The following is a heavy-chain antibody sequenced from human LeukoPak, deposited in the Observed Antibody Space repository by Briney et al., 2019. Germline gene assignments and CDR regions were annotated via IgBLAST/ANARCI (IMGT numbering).Heavy chain of an antibody. J-gene: IGHJ6*03. D-gene: IGHD4-17*01. V-gene: IGHV3-7*01. Sequence: PGGSLRLSCVVSGFTSSRYEMHWVRQAPGKGLEWVANIKQDGSEKYYVDSVKGRFTISRDNAKNSLYLQMNSLRAEDTAVYYCARVRVYYYYYMDVWGKGTTVTVSS. CDR1: GFTSSRYE. CDR3: ARVRVYYYYYMDV. CDR2: IKQDGSEK.